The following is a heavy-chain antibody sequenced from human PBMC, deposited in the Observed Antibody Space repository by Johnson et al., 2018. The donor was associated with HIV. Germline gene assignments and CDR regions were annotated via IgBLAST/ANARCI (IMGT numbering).Heavy chain of an antibody. V-gene: IGHV3-49*03. J-gene: IGHJ3*02. Sequence: VQLVESGGGLVQPGRSLTLSCKASGLSFGDYVMTWIRQAPGKGLEWVGFIRSKAYGGTTEYAASVKGRFTISRDNSKNTLYLQMNSLRAEDTAVYYCARGRYYDSSGNESGALDIWGQGTMVTVSS. CDR2: IRSKAYGGTT. CDR3: ARGRYYDSSGNESGALDI. CDR1: GLSFGDYV. D-gene: IGHD3-22*01.